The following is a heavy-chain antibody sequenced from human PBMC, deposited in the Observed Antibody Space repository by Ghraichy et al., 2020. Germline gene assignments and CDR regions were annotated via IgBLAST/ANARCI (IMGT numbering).Heavy chain of an antibody. CDR2: ISAYNGNT. CDR3: ARDSHKTPSQWLVPYYYYYGMDV. J-gene: IGHJ6*02. Sequence: ASVKVSCKASGYTFTSYGISWVRQAPGQGLEWMGWISAYNGNTNYAQKLQGRVTMTTDTSTSTAYMELRSLRSDDTAVYYCARDSHKTPSQWLVPYYYYYGMDVWGQGTTVTVSS. D-gene: IGHD6-19*01. CDR1: GYTFTSYG. V-gene: IGHV1-18*01.